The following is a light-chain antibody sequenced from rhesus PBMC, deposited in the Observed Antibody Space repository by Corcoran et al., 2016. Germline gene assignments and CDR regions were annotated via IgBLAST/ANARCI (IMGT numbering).Light chain of an antibody. CDR2: GAS. J-gene: IGKJ2*01. Sequence: EIVMTQSPATLSLSPGERATLSCRASQSVSSYVAWYQQKPEQGPRLRIYGASSRATGIPDRFNGSVSGSDFTLIISSLEPEDVGVYYCQQYNNWNSFGQGTKVEIK. CDR3: QQYNNWNS. CDR1: QSVSSY. V-gene: IGKV3S9*01.